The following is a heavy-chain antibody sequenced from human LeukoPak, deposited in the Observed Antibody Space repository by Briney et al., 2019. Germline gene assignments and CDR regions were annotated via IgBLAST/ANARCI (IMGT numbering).Heavy chain of an antibody. J-gene: IGHJ5*02. CDR2: ISDGGST. D-gene: IGHD1/OR15-1a*01. CDR1: GFTASSNY. CDR3: AKAGRNNHNWLDP. Sequence: PGGSLRVSPADPGFTASSNYMSWVCQAPGEGLGWVSVISDGGSTNYAASVKGRFTVSRDNSKKTLYLQMNTLRAEDTAVYYCAKAGRNNHNWLDPWGQGTLVTVSS. V-gene: IGHV3-53*05.